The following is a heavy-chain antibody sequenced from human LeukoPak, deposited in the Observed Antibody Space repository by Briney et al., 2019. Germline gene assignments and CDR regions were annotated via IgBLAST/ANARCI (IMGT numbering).Heavy chain of an antibody. Sequence: SETLSLTCAVYGGSFSGYYWAWIRQSPGKGLEWIASIYYTGDTYYNPSLQSRVSISADTSNNQFSLRLTSVTAADTAIFHCARLTAVSIGQQFDYWGQGILVTVSS. CDR2: IYYTGDT. CDR1: GGSFSGYY. J-gene: IGHJ4*02. V-gene: IGHV4-39*01. D-gene: IGHD1-1*01. CDR3: ARLTAVSIGQQFDY.